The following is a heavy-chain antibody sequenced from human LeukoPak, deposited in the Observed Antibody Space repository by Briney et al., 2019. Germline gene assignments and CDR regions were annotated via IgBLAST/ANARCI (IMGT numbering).Heavy chain of an antibody. Sequence: ASVKVSCKASGYTFTSYNINWVRQATGQGLEWMGWMNPISGNTGYAQKFQSRVTMTRNTSISTAYMELSSLRSEDTAVYYCASMKRITIFGVVISRYYYYGMDVWGQGTTVTVSS. J-gene: IGHJ6*02. CDR3: ASMKRITIFGVVISRYYYYGMDV. CDR2: MNPISGNT. V-gene: IGHV1-8*01. CDR1: GYTFTSYN. D-gene: IGHD3-3*01.